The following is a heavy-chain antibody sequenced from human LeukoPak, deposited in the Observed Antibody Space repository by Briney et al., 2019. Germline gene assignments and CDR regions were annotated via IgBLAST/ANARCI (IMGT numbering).Heavy chain of an antibody. CDR1: GFTFSSYW. Sequence: PGGSLRLSCAASGFTFSSYWMSWVRQAPGKGLEWVANIKESGSGTYYVDSVKGRFTISRDNAKNTLYLQMNSLRAEDTAVTYFARGPNTVWGPLWGQGTLVTVSS. CDR3: ARGPNTVWGPL. D-gene: IGHD3-16*01. V-gene: IGHV3-7*01. CDR2: IKESGSGT. J-gene: IGHJ4*02.